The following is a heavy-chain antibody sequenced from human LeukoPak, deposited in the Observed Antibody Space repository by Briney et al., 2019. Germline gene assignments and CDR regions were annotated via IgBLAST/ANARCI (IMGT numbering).Heavy chain of an antibody. CDR1: GGSFSGYY. CDR2: INHSGST. D-gene: IGHD5-24*01. V-gene: IGHV4-34*01. CDR3: ARGGRWLQAPRNFDY. Sequence: PSETLSLTCAVYGGSFSGYYWSWIRQPPGKGLEWIGEINHSGSTNYNPSLKSRVTISVDTSKNQFPLKLSSVTAADTAVYYCARGGRWLQAPRNFDYWGQGTLVTVS. J-gene: IGHJ4*02.